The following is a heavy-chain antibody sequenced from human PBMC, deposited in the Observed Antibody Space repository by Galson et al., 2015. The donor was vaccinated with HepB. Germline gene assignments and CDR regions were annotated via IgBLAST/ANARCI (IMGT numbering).Heavy chain of an antibody. CDR2: ISYDGSNK. J-gene: IGHJ6*02. Sequence: SLRLSCAASGFAFSSYAMHWVRQAPGKGLEWVAVISYDGSNKYYADSVKGRFTISRDNSKNTLYLQMNSLRAEDTAVYYCARSPPTYNWNYYYGMDVWGQGTTVTVSS. D-gene: IGHD1-20*01. V-gene: IGHV3-30-3*01. CDR1: GFAFSSYA. CDR3: ARSPPTYNWNYYYGMDV.